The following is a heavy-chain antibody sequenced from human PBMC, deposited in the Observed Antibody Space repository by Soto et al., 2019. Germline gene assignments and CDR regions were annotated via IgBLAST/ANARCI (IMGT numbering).Heavy chain of an antibody. V-gene: IGHV4-39*01. CDR2: VYYREST. CDR3: AAKRVYFGDDCYTH. CDR1: GDSVSGATFY. D-gene: IGHD2-21*02. J-gene: IGHJ1*01. Sequence: SETLSLTCTVSGDSVSGATFYWGWIRQPPGKGLEWIGTVYYRESTYYSPSLRSRASISVDTSKNHLSLKLNSMTAADIAVYYCAAKRVYFGDDCYTHWGQG.